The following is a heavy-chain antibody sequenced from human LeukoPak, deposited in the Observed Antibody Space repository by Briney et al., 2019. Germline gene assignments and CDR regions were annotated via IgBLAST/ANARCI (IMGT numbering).Heavy chain of an antibody. V-gene: IGHV3-30-3*01. CDR3: ASPTALEFDY. CDR2: ISYDGSNK. Sequence: GGSLRLSCAASGFTFSSYAMSWVRQAPGKGLEWVAVISYDGSNKYYADSVKGRFTISRDNSKNTLYLQMNSLRAEDTAVYYCASPTALEFDYWGQGTLVTVSS. D-gene: IGHD1-1*01. J-gene: IGHJ4*02. CDR1: GFTFSSYA.